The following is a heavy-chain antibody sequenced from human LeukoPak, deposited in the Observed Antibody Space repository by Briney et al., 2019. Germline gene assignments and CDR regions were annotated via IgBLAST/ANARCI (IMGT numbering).Heavy chain of an antibody. CDR3: ARHPEDYGDYRGTFDY. CDR2: IYYSGST. D-gene: IGHD4-17*01. Sequence: GSLRLSCAVSGFTFSDHHMDWVRQPPGKGLEWIGSIYYSGSTYYNPSLKSRVTISVDTSKNQFSLKLSSVTAADTAVYYCARHPEDYGDYRGTFDYWGQGTLVTVSS. J-gene: IGHJ4*02. V-gene: IGHV4-39*01. CDR1: GFTFSDHH.